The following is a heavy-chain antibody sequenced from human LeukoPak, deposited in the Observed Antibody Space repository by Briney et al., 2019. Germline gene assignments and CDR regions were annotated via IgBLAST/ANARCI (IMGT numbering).Heavy chain of an antibody. V-gene: IGHV3-21*01. CDR3: ASGPTAMVTSDAFDI. J-gene: IGHJ3*02. CDR1: GFTFSSYS. CDR2: ISSSSSYI. D-gene: IGHD5-18*01. Sequence: GGSLRLSCAASGFTFSSYSMNWVGQAPGKGLEWVSSISSSSSYIYYADSVKGRFTISRDNAKNSLYLQMNSLRAEDTAVYYCASGPTAMVTSDAFDIWGQGTMVTVSS.